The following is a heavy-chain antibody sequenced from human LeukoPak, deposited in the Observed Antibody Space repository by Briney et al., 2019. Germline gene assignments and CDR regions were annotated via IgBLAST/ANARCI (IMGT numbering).Heavy chain of an antibody. Sequence: ASVKVSCKASGGTFSSYAISWVRQAPGQGLEWMGGIIPIFGTANYAQKFQGRVTITADESTSTAYMELSSLRSEDTAVYYCARGRSVEFDFDYWGQGTLVTVSS. CDR1: GGTFSSYA. J-gene: IGHJ4*02. CDR2: IIPIFGTA. CDR3: ARGRSVEFDFDY. D-gene: IGHD1-1*01. V-gene: IGHV1-69*01.